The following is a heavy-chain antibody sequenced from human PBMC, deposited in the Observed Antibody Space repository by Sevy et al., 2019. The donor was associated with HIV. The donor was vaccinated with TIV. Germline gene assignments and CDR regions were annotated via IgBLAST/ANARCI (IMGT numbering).Heavy chain of an antibody. V-gene: IGHV3-33*01. Sequence: GGALRLSCAASGFTFSSYGMHWVRQAPGKGLEWVAVIWYDGSNKYYADSVKGRFTISRDNSKNTLYLQMNSLRAEDTAVYYCARGPSSGSYLDYWGQGTLVTVSS. CDR1: GFTFSSYG. J-gene: IGHJ4*02. CDR3: ARGPSSGSYLDY. CDR2: IWYDGSNK. D-gene: IGHD1-26*01.